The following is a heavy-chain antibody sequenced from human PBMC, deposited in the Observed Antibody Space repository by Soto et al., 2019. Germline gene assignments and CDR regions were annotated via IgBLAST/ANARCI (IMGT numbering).Heavy chain of an antibody. Sequence: QVQLAQSANEVKKPGASVRVSCKAAGYTFIRYGIAWVRQAPGQGLEWMGWISPYNDYTVYAQKFQGRVSMTADTSTRTVDSNLRGLKSDDTAVYYCARGGYYDSSWGKLSHYGLDVWGQGTSVSVSS. CDR2: ISPYNDYT. V-gene: IGHV1-18*01. D-gene: IGHD3-16*01. J-gene: IGHJ6*02. CDR3: ARGGYYDSSWGKLSHYGLDV. CDR1: GYTFIRYG.